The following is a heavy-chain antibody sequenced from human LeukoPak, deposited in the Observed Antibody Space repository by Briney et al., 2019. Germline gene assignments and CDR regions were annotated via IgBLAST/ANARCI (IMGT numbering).Heavy chain of an antibody. J-gene: IGHJ6*03. CDR3: ARNLGPLRYCSGGSCYSAYYYYMDV. CDR2: ISAYNGNT. D-gene: IGHD2-15*01. Sequence: ASVKVSCKASGYTFTSYGISWVRQAPGQGLEGMGWISAYNGNTNYAQKLQGRVTMTTDTSTSTAYMELRSLRSDDTAVYYCARNLGPLRYCSGGSCYSAYYYYMDVWGKGTTVTVSS. V-gene: IGHV1-18*01. CDR1: GYTFTSYG.